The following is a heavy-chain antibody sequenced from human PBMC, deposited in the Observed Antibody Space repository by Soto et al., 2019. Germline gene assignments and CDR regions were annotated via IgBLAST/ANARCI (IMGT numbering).Heavy chain of an antibody. CDR1: GFTFSSYG. Sequence: GGSLRLSCAASGFTFSSYGMHWVRQAPGKGLEWVAIISYDGSDQYFADSVKGRFTISRDNSKNTLYLQMNSLRDEDTAVYYCAKSYVFGIYGRIDYWGQGTLVTVSS. J-gene: IGHJ4*02. CDR2: ISYDGSDQ. D-gene: IGHD1-20*01. CDR3: AKSYVFGIYGRIDY. V-gene: IGHV3-30*18.